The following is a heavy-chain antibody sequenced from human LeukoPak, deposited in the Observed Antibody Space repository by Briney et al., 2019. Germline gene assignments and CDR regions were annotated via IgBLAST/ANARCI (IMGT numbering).Heavy chain of an antibody. CDR3: ARTTLDIVVAVAVTFDF. V-gene: IGHV4-39*07. D-gene: IGHD2-15*01. Sequence: SETLSLTCTVSGDSISTSSNYWGWIRQPPGKGLDWIGSIHYSGSTYYNPTLKSRVTVSVDTSKSQFSLKLNSVTAADTAVYYCARTTLDIVVAVAVTFDFWGQGTLVVVS. CDR1: GDSISTSSNY. CDR2: IHYSGST. J-gene: IGHJ4*02.